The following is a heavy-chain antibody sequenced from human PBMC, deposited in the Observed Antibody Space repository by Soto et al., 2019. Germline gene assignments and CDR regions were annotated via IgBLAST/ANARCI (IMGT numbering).Heavy chain of an antibody. CDR2: ISYDGSNK. D-gene: IGHD3-3*01. CDR1: GFTFSSYA. Sequence: GGSLRLSCAASGFTFSSYAMHWVRQAPGKGLEWVAVISYDGSNKYYADSVKGRFTISRDNSKNTLYLQMNSLRAEDTAVYYCARGRILEWYYRYGAFDIWGQGTMVTVSS. J-gene: IGHJ3*02. CDR3: ARGRILEWYYRYGAFDI. V-gene: IGHV3-30-3*01.